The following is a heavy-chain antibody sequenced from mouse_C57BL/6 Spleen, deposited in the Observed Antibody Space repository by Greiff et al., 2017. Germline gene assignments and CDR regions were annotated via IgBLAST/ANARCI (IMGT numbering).Heavy chain of an antibody. CDR1: GFNIKDYY. V-gene: IGHV14-2*01. CDR3: ARGTTVVAPDWYFDV. Sequence: EVQRVESGAELVKPGASVKLSCTASGFNIKDYYMHWVKQRTEQGLEWIGRIDPEDGETKYAPKFQGKATITADTSSNTAYLQLSSLTSEDTAVYYCARGTTVVAPDWYFDVWGTGTTVTVSS. J-gene: IGHJ1*03. D-gene: IGHD1-1*01. CDR2: IDPEDGET.